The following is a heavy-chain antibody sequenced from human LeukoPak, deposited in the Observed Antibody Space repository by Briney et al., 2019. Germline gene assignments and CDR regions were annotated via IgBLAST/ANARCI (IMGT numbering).Heavy chain of an antibody. CDR2: INHSGST. D-gene: IGHD5-12*01. V-gene: IGHV4-34*01. CDR3: ATHYSGYGGWFDH. J-gene: IGHJ5*02. CDR1: GGSFSGYY. Sequence: SETLSLTCAVYGGSFSGYYWSWIRQPPGKGLEWVGEINHSGSTNYNPSLKRRVTISVDKSKNQFSLKLSSVTAADTAVYYCATHYSGYGGWFDHWGQGTLVTVSS.